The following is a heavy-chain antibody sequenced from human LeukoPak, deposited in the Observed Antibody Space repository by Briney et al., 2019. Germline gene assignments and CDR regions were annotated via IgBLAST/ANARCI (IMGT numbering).Heavy chain of an antibody. CDR1: GYTLTGYY. CDR3: ARAQGYCSSTSCYSDNWFDP. Sequence: ASVKVSCKPSGYTLTGYYMHWGRQAPGPGLEWMGWINPNSGGTNYAQKFQGRVTMTRDTSISTAYMELSRLRSDDTAVYYCARAQGYCSSTSCYSDNWFDPWGQGTLVTVSS. J-gene: IGHJ5*02. CDR2: INPNSGGT. D-gene: IGHD2-2*01. V-gene: IGHV1-2*02.